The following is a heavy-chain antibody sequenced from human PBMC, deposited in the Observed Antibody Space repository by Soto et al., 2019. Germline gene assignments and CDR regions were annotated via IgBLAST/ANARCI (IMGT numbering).Heavy chain of an antibody. CDR2: ISYDGSNK. V-gene: IGHV3-30-3*01. CDR1: GFTFSSYA. D-gene: IGHD3-3*01. Sequence: GGSLRLSCAASGFTFSSYAMHWVRQAPGKGLEWVAVISYDGSNKYYADSVKGRFTISRDNSKNTLYLQMNSLRAEDTAVYYCARDGGSITIFGVVDGMDVWGQGTTVTVSS. CDR3: ARDGGSITIFGVVDGMDV. J-gene: IGHJ6*02.